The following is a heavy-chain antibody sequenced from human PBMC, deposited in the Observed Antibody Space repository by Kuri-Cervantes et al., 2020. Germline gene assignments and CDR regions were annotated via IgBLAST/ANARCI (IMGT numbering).Heavy chain of an antibody. Sequence: SWVRQAPGMGLEWIGEIYHSGSTNYNPSLKSRVTISVDKSKNQFSLKLSSVTAADTAVYYCARDLGSGNYPSWFDPWGQGTLVTVSS. CDR3: ARDLGSGNYPSWFDP. CDR2: IYHSGST. D-gene: IGHD3-10*01. V-gene: IGHV4-4*02. J-gene: IGHJ5*02.